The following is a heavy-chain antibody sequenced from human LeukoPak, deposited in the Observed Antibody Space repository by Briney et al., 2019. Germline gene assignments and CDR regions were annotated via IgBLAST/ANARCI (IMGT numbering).Heavy chain of an antibody. CDR3: ARGTVAGKAPY. Sequence: QPGRSLRLSCAASGFTFSSYGMHWVRQAPGKGLERVAVISYDGSNKYYADSVKGRFTISRDNSKNTLYLQMNSLRAEDTAVYYCARGTVAGKAPYWGQGTLVTVSS. J-gene: IGHJ4*02. CDR1: GFTFSSYG. V-gene: IGHV3-30*03. D-gene: IGHD6-19*01. CDR2: ISYDGSNK.